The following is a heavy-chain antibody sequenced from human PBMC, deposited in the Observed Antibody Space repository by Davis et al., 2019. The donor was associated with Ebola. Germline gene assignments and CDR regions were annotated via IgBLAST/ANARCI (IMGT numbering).Heavy chain of an antibody. D-gene: IGHD4-17*01. J-gene: IGHJ4*02. CDR2: ISGSGGST. CDR1: GFTFSSYA. Sequence: GESLKISCAASGFTFSSYAMSWVRQAPGKGLEWVSSISGSGGSTFYADSVKGRVTISRDNAKSSLYLQLNSLTAEDTAVYYCARGQLMDYGDYLDYWGQGTLVTVSS. CDR3: ARGQLMDYGDYLDY. V-gene: IGHV3-23*01.